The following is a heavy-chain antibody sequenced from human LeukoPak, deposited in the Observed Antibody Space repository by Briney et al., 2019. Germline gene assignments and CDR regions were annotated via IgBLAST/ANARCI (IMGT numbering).Heavy chain of an antibody. CDR3: WLQRMVAAYFDY. CDR1: GGSIGSYY. D-gene: IGHD2-15*01. Sequence: SETLSLTCTVSGGSIGSYYWSWIRQPAGKGLEWIGRIYTTGSTNYNPSLKSRVTISVDTSKNQFSLTLSSVTAADTAVYYCWLQRMVAAYFDYWGQGTLVTVSS. CDR2: IYTTGST. J-gene: IGHJ4*02. V-gene: IGHV4-4*07.